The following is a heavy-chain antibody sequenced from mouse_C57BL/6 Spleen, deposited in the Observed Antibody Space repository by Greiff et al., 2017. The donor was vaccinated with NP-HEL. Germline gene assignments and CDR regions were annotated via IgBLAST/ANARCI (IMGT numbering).Heavy chain of an antibody. J-gene: IGHJ4*01. CDR3: TRDYYGSSTLDYAMDY. CDR2: IDPETGGT. V-gene: IGHV1-15*01. CDR1: GYTFTDYE. D-gene: IGHD1-1*01. Sequence: VQLQQSGAELVRPGASVTLSCKASGYTFTDYEMHWVKQTPVHGLEWIGAIDPETGGTAYNQKFKGKAILTADKSSSTAYMELRSLTSEDSAVYYGTRDYYGSSTLDYAMDYWGQGTSVTVSS.